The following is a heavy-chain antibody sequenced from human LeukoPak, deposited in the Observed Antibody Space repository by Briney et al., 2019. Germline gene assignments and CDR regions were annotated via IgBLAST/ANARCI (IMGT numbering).Heavy chain of an antibody. CDR2: ITSSSSYT. CDR1: GITFSNYN. Sequence: GGSLRLSCAAPGITFSNYNMNWVRQAPGKGLEWISSITSSSSYTFYADSVKGRFTISRDNAKNSLYLQMNSLRAEDTAMYYCARRAGDYSHPYDYWGQGTLVTVSS. CDR3: ARRAGDYSHPYDY. V-gene: IGHV3-21*04. J-gene: IGHJ4*02. D-gene: IGHD3-22*01.